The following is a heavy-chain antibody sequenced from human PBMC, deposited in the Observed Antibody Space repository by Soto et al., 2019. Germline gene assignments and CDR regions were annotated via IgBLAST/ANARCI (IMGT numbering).Heavy chain of an antibody. CDR2: IVVGSDDP. J-gene: IGHJ4*02. V-gene: IGHV1-58*02. CDR3: AAGYCSGSSYSWFDY. D-gene: IGHD2-15*01. CDR1: GFTFISSA. Sequence: SVKVSCKASGFTFISSAMQWVRQARGQCLEWIRWIVVGSDDPKCAQKFQERVTISRDVSTSTAYTELSSLRFEDTAVFYCAAGYCSGSSYSWFDYWGQGTQVTVSS.